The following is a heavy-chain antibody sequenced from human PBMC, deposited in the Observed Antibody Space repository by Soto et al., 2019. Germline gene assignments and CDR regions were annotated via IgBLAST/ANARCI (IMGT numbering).Heavy chain of an antibody. CDR2: ISYDGSNK. J-gene: IGHJ6*03. V-gene: IGHV3-30*18. D-gene: IGHD4-17*01. CDR3: AKDGIDYGDYFFYYYYMHV. CDR1: GFTFSSYG. Sequence: QVQLVESGGGVVQPGRSLRLSCAASGFTFSSYGMHWVRQAPGKGLEWVAVISYDGSNKYYADSVKGRFTISRDNSKNTLYLQMNSLRAEDTAVYYCAKDGIDYGDYFFYYYYMHVWGKGTTVTVSS.